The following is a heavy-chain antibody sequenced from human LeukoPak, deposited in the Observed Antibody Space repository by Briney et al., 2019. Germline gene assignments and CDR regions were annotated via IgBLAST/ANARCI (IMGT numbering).Heavy chain of an antibody. Sequence: SVKVSCKASGGTFSSYAISWVRQAPGQGLEWMGGIIPIFGTANYAQKFQGRVTITTDESTSTAYMELSSLRSEDTAVYYCARIPHSSGWYRRTDYYYMDVWGKGTTVTLSS. CDR3: ARIPHSSGWYRRTDYYYMDV. V-gene: IGHV1-69*05. CDR2: IIPIFGTA. D-gene: IGHD6-19*01. J-gene: IGHJ6*03. CDR1: GGTFSSYA.